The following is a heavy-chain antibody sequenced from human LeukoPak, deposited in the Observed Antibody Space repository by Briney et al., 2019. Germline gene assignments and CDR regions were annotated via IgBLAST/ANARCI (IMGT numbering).Heavy chain of an antibody. CDR3: ARRSSGWYFYFDY. CDR1: GGSIRSGNYY. J-gene: IGHJ4*02. D-gene: IGHD6-19*01. V-gene: IGHV4-39*01. Sequence: SETLSLTCAVSGGSIRSGNYYWGWIRQPPGKGLDWIGNIYYDGSTYYNPSLKSRVTISVDTSKNHLSLTVNSVTATDTAVYYCARRSSGWYFYFDYWGQGTLVTVSS. CDR2: IYYDGST.